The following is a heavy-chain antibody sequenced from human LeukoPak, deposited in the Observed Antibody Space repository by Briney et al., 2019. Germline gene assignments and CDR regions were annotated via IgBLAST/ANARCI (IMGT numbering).Heavy chain of an antibody. J-gene: IGHJ5*02. V-gene: IGHV3-73*01. CDR3: TRDRGTYNWLDP. CDR1: GFTLSDSA. Sequence: GGSLRLSCAASGFTLSDSAIHWVRQASGKGLEWVGLIDRPAKSYATAYGASVGGRFTISRDDTKNTAYLQMDSLKTEDTALYYCTRDRGTYNWLDPWGQGTLVTVSS. CDR2: IDRPAKSYAT. D-gene: IGHD1-26*01.